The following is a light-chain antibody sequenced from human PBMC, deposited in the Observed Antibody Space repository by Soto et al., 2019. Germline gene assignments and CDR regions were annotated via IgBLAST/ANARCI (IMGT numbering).Light chain of an antibody. V-gene: IGLV2-14*01. CDR3: SSYRAGSNPYG. CDR1: SSGVGGYNY. CDR2: DVS. Sequence: QSVLTQPASVSGSPGQSITISCTGTSSGVGGYNYVSWYQQHPGKAPKLRIYDVSNRPSGVSNRFSGSKSGNTASLTISGLLAEDEADYYCSSYRAGSNPYGFGSGTKVTVL. J-gene: IGLJ1*01.